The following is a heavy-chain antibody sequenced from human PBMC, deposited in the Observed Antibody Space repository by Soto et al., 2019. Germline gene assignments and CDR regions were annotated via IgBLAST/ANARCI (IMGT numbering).Heavy chain of an antibody. J-gene: IGHJ4*02. CDR2: TYYRSKWYN. CDR1: GDSVSSNSAA. V-gene: IGHV6-1*01. Sequence: SQTLSLTCAISGDSVSSNSAAWNWIRQSPSRGLEWLGMTYYRSKWYNDYAVSVKSRITSNPDTSKNQFSLQLNSVTPEDTAVYYCATGSSTSRPFDYWGQGTLVTVSS. CDR3: ATGSSTSRPFDY. D-gene: IGHD2-2*01.